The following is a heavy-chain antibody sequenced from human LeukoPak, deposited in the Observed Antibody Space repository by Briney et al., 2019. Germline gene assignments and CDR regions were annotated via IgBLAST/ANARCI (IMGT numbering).Heavy chain of an antibody. V-gene: IGHV4-59*11. D-gene: IGHD4-23*01. CDR3: ARETTVVAPGRSDVFDI. J-gene: IGHJ3*02. Sequence: PSETLSLTCTVSGGSISSHYWNWIRQPPGKGLEWIGYIYYSGSTNYNPSLKSRVTISVDTSKNQFSLKLSSVTAADTAVYYCARETTVVAPGRSDVFDIWGQGTMVTVSS. CDR2: IYYSGST. CDR1: GGSISSHY.